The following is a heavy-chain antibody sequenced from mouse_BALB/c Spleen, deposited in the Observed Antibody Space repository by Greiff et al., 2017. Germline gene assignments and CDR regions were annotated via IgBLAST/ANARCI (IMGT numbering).Heavy chain of an antibody. CDR2: IHPGGGGT. Sequence: VQLQQSGAELVRPGASVKLSCKASGYTFTDYEMHWVKQTPVQGLEWIGAIHPGGGGTAYNQKFKGKATLTADKSSSTAYMELSSLTSEDSAVYCCTIGGYSGYWGQGTTLTVSS. V-gene: IGHV1-15*01. CDR3: TIGGYSGY. J-gene: IGHJ2*01. D-gene: IGHD2-3*01. CDR1: GYTFTDYE.